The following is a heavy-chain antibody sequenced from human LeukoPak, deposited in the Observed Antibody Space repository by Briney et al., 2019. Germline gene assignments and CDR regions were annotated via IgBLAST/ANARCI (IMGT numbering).Heavy chain of an antibody. V-gene: IGHV4-59*01. CDR2: IYHSGTT. Sequence: SETLSLTCTVSGGSLIPYYWSWIRQPPGKGLEWIGYIYHSGTTNYSPPLKGRATLSVDTSKDQISLRLSSVTAADTAVYFCARVDSGTYYMPFDYWGQGSLVTVSS. J-gene: IGHJ4*02. D-gene: IGHD1-26*01. CDR1: GGSLIPYY. CDR3: ARVDSGTYYMPFDY.